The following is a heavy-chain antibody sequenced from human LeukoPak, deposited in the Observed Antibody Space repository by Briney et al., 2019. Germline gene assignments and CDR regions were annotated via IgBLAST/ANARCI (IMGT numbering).Heavy chain of an antibody. D-gene: IGHD5-18*01. CDR3: ARVVVDTAMPNGGYDAFDI. CDR2: IYYSWST. J-gene: IGHJ3*02. Sequence: SETLSLTCTVSGGSISGYYWSWIRQPPGKGLEWIGYIYYSWSTNYKPPLKSRVTISVDTSNNQFSLKLSSVTAADTAVYYCARVVVDTAMPNGGYDAFDIWGQGTMVTVSS. CDR1: GGSISGYY. V-gene: IGHV4-59*12.